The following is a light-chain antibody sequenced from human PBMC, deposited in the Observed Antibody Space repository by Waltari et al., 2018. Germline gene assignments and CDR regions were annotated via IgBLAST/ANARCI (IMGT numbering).Light chain of an antibody. J-gene: IGKJ1*01. V-gene: IGKV3-20*01. CDR3: QKYEALPAT. CDR1: QSISND. CDR2: EAS. Sequence: EIVLTQSPGTLSLSPGERATLSCRASQSISNDLVWYQQKPGQAPRLLIYEASIRATGIPDRFSGSGSGTDFSLIISRLEPEDFAVYYCQKYEALPATFGQGTKVEIK.